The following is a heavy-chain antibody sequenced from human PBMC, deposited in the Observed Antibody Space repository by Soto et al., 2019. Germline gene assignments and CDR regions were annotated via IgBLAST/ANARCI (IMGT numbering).Heavy chain of an antibody. D-gene: IGHD6-6*01. CDR2: ISWDGGST. J-gene: IGHJ3*02. V-gene: IGHV3-43*01. Sequence: PGGSLRLSCAASGFTFDDYTMHWVRQAPGRGLEWVSLISWDGGSTYYADSVKGRFTISRDNSKNSLYLQMNSLRTEDTALYYCAKDTASIAARPDAFDIWGQGTMVTVSS. CDR3: AKDTASIAARPDAFDI. CDR1: GFTFDDYT.